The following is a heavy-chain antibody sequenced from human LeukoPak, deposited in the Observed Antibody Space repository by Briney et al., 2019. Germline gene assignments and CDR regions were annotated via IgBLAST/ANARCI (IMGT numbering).Heavy chain of an antibody. CDR3: ARGEYYFDY. V-gene: IGHV3-7*01. CDR2: IKQDGSEK. CDR1: GFTFSTYW. J-gene: IGHJ4*02. Sequence: GGSLRLSCAPSGFTFSTYWMSWVRQAPGKGLEWVATIKQDGSEKYYVDSVKGRFTISRDNAKNSLYLQMNSLRAEDTAVYYCARGEYYFDYWGQGTLVTVSS. D-gene: IGHD3-10*01.